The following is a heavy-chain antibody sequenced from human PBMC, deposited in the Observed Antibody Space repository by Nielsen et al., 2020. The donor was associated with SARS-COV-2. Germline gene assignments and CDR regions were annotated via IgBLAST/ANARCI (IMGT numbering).Heavy chain of an antibody. J-gene: IGHJ5*02. CDR3: AFLSTRGFDP. CDR2: IHYSGTT. D-gene: IGHD2/OR15-2a*01. CDR1: GDSISSGGYY. V-gene: IGHV4-31*03. Sequence: SETLSLTCTVSGDSISSGGYYWNWVRQHPGQGLEWIGHIHYSGTTNYNPSLESRATISVDTSKSRFSLTLSSVTAADTAVYYCAFLSTRGFDPWGQGTLVTVSS.